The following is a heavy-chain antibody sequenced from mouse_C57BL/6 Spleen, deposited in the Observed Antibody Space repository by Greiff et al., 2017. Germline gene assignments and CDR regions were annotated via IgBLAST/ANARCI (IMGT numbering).Heavy chain of an antibody. CDR2: ISDGGSYT. J-gene: IGHJ1*03. V-gene: IGHV5-4*01. D-gene: IGHD2-1*01. Sequence: EVKLVESGGGLVKPGGSLKLSCAASGFTFSSSAMSWVRQTPEKRLEWVATISDGGSYTYYPDNVKGRFTISRDNAKNNLYLQMSHLKSEDTAMYYCARDSYGNYPYWYFDVWGTGTTVTVSS. CDR3: ARDSYGNYPYWYFDV. CDR1: GFTFSSSA.